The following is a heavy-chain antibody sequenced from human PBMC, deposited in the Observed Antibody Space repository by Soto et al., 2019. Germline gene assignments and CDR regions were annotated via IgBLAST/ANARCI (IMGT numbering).Heavy chain of an antibody. D-gene: IGHD2-15*01. J-gene: IGHJ6*02. CDR2: IKQDGSEK. V-gene: IGHV3-7*05. CDR1: GFTFSSYW. Sequence: GGSLRLSCAASGFTFSSYWMSWVRQAPGKGLEWVANIKQDGSEKYYVDSVKGRFTISRDNAKNSLYLQMNSLRAEDTAVYYCARRYCSGGSCYIGMDVWGQGTTVTVSS. CDR3: ARRYCSGGSCYIGMDV.